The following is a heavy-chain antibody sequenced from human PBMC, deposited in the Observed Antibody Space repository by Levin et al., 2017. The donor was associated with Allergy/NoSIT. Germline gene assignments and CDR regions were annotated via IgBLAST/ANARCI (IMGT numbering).Heavy chain of an antibody. D-gene: IGHD3-16*01. CDR3: ARDLVAYYGGDI. CDR1: GFTVSTHY. CDR2: IDSGGNT. J-gene: IGHJ3*02. Sequence: GESLKISCGASGFTVSTHYMSWVRQAPGKGLEWVSNIDSGGNTSYADSVKGRFTISRDTSKNTLYLQMNSLRAEDTAVYYCARDLVAYYGGDIWGQGTMVTVSS. V-gene: IGHV3-53*01.